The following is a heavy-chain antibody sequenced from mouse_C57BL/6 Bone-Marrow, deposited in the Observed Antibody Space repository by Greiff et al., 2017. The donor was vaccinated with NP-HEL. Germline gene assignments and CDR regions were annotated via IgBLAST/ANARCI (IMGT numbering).Heavy chain of an antibody. V-gene: IGHV5-12*01. CDR1: GFTFSDYY. D-gene: IGHD2-5*01. Sequence: EVQLVESGGGLVQPGGSLKLSCAASGFTFSDYYMYWVRQTPEKRLEWVAYISNGGGSTYYPDTVKGRFTISRDNAKNTLYLQMSRLKSEDTAMYYCARNSNYVWFAYWGQGTLVTVSA. CDR2: ISNGGGST. CDR3: ARNSNYVWFAY. J-gene: IGHJ3*01.